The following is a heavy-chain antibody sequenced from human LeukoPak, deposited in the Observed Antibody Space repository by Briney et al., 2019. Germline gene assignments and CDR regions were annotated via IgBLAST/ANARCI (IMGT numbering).Heavy chain of an antibody. CDR3: ARGGSATGWFDP. CDR1: GGSISSSSYY. CDR2: IYYSGST. J-gene: IGHJ5*02. Sequence: SETLSLTCTVSGGSISSSSYYWGWIRQPPGKGLEWIGSIYYSGSTYYNPSLKSRVTISVDTSKNQFSLKLSSVTAADTAVYYCARGGSATGWFDPWGQGTLVTVSS. D-gene: IGHD3-10*01. V-gene: IGHV4-39*07.